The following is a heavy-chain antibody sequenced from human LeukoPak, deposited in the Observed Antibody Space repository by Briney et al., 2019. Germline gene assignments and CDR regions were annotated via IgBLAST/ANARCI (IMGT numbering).Heavy chain of an antibody. V-gene: IGHV1-69*04. CDR2: IIPILGIA. D-gene: IGHD4-23*01. CDR1: GCTFSSYA. CDR3: ARETTVVTPLGYYYYYGMDV. J-gene: IGHJ6*02. Sequence: ASVKVSCKASGCTFSSYAISWVRQAPGQGLEWMGRIIPILGIANYAQKFQGRVTITADKSTRTAYMELSSLRSEDRAVYYCARETTVVTPLGYYYYYGMDVWGQGTTVTVSS.